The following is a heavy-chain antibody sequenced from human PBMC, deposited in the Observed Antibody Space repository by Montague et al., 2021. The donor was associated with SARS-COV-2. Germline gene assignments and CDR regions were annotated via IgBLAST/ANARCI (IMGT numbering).Heavy chain of an antibody. V-gene: IGHV4-59*11. D-gene: IGHD3-10*01. CDR2: IYYSGGI. J-gene: IGHJ5*02. Sequence: SETLSLTYTVSGGSMSDHYWAWIRQPPGKGLEWLAYIYYSGGINSNASLKSRVTMSVDTSKNQFSLKLTSVTAADTAVYYCARAVSVRRAVNWFDPWGQGTLATVSS. CDR3: ARAVSVRRAVNWFDP. CDR1: GGSMSDHY.